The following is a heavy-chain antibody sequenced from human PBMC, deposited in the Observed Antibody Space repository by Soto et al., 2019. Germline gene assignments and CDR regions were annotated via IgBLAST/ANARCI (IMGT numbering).Heavy chain of an antibody. V-gene: IGHV1-18*01. CDR2: ISAYNGNT. D-gene: IGHD3-22*01. CDR1: GYTFTSYG. CDR3: ARGGRHDSSGYYLPFSGMDV. J-gene: IGHJ6*02. Sequence: QVQLVQSGAEVKKPGASVKVSCKASGYTFTSYGISWVRQAPGQGLEWMGWISAYNGNTNYAQKLQGRGTMTRDTSTSTAYMELRSLRSDDTAVYYCARGGRHDSSGYYLPFSGMDVWGQRTTVTVSS.